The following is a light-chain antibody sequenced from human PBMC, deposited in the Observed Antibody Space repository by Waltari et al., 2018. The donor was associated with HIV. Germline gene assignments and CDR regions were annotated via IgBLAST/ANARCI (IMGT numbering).Light chain of an antibody. V-gene: IGLV2-14*03. J-gene: IGLJ2*01. CDR3: SSYRSTAVV. Sequence: QSALTQPASVSGSPGQSITISCTAPSSALGGSNYVSWYQQHPGKAPKLMIYDVTNRPSGVSNRFSGSKSGNTAALTISGLQAEDEADYYCSSYRSTAVVFGGGTKLTVL. CDR1: SSALGGSNY. CDR2: DVT.